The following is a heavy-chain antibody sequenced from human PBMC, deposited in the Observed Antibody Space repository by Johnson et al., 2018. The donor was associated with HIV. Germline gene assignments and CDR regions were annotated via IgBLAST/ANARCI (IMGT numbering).Heavy chain of an antibody. V-gene: IGHV3-30-3*01. CDR1: GFIFSTYG. CDR2: ISYDGNNK. CDR3: AKVRSGYTEIDAFDI. Sequence: QLVESGGGVVQPGRSLRLSCAASGFIFSTYGMHWVRQAPGRGLEWVAIISYDGNNKDYADSVKGRFTISRDNFKNTLYLQMDGLRPEDTALYYCAKVRSGYTEIDAFDIWGQGTMVTVSS. D-gene: IGHD3-22*01. J-gene: IGHJ3*02.